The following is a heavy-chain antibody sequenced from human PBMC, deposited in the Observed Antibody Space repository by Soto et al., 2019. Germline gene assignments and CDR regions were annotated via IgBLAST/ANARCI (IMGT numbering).Heavy chain of an antibody. J-gene: IGHJ6*02. CDR1: GFTFSSYW. CDR2: IKQDGSEK. V-gene: IGHV3-7*01. D-gene: IGHD1-20*01. Sequence: EVQLVESGGGLVQPGGSLRLSCAASGFTFSSYWMSWVRHAPGKGLEWVANIKQDGSEKYYADSVKGRFTISRDNAKNSLYLRMNSLSAEYTAVYYCARESLSYNNLYYYGMDVWGQGTTVTVAS. CDR3: ARESLSYNNLYYYGMDV.